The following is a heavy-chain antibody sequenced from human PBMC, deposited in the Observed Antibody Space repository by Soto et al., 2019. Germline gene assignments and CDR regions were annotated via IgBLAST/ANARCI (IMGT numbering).Heavy chain of an antibody. D-gene: IGHD2-21*01. CDR3: ARVERVNGMDF. CDR2: TYYRSKWYN. CDR1: GDSVSSNSAA. V-gene: IGHV6-1*01. Sequence: PSQTLSLTCAISGDSVSSNSAALTLSRQSPSRGLEWLGRTYYRSKWYNDYAPSVKSRITFNPDTSKNQFSLQLSSVTPEDAAVYFCARVERVNGMDFWGQGTTVTVSS. J-gene: IGHJ6*02.